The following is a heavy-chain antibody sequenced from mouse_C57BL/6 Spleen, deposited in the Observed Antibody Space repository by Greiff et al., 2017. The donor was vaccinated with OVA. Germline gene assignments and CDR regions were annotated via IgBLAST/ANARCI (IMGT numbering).Heavy chain of an antibody. J-gene: IGHJ1*03. V-gene: IGHV2-5*01. CDR3: AKKGDWYFDV. CDR2: IWRGGST. Sequence: VQRVESGPGLVQPSQSLSITCTVSGFSLTSYGVHWVRQSPGKGLEWLGVIWRGGSTDYNAAFMSRLSTTKDNSKSQVFFKMNSLQADDTAIYYCAKKGDWYFDVWGTGTTVTVSS. CDR1: GFSLTSYG.